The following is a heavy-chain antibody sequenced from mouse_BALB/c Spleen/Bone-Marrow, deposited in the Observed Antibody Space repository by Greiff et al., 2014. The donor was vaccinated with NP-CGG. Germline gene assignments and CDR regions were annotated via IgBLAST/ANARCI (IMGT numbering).Heavy chain of an antibody. CDR1: GYTFTSYV. CDR2: INPFNGGA. Sequence: EVKLVESGPELVKPGASVKMSCKASGYTFTSYVMHWVKQKPGQGLEWIGFINPFNGGAKYNEKFRGKATLTSGKSSSTAYMELSSLTSEDSAVYYCAGPAWFAYWGRGTLVTVSA. V-gene: IGHV1-14*01. CDR3: AGPAWFAY. J-gene: IGHJ3*01.